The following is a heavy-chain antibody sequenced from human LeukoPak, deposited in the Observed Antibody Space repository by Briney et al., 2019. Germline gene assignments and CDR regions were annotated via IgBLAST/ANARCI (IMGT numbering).Heavy chain of an antibody. CDR3: ASHLLYGYSYAQRSFDY. CDR1: GGSFSGYY. D-gene: IGHD5-18*01. V-gene: IGHV4-34*01. CDR2: INHSGST. J-gene: IGHJ4*02. Sequence: NPSETLSLTCAVYGGSFSGYYWSWIRQPPGKGLEWIGEINHSGSTNYNPSLKSRVTISVDTSKNQFSLKLSSVTAADTAVYYCASHLLYGYSYAQRSFDYWGQGTLVTVSS.